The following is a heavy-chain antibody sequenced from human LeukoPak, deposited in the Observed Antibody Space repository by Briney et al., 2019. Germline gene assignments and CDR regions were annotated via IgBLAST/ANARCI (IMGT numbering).Heavy chain of an antibody. D-gene: IGHD3-10*01. CDR2: IYYSGST. Sequence: PSETLSLTCTVSGGSISSYYWSWIRQPPGKGLEWIGYIYYSGSTNYNPSLKSRVTMSVDTSKNQFSPKLSSVTAADTAMYYCARGMGYGSGSYYKAAAFDIWGQGTMVTVSS. V-gene: IGHV4-59*12. J-gene: IGHJ3*02. CDR3: ARGMGYGSGSYYKAAAFDI. CDR1: GGSISSYY.